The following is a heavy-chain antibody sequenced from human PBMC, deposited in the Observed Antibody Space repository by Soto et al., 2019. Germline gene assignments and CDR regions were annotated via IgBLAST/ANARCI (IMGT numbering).Heavy chain of an antibody. CDR2: IYSGGYT. CDR1: GFTVSNNY. J-gene: IGHJ4*02. Sequence: EVQLVESGGGLIQPGGSLRLSCAVSGFTVSNNYMSWVRQAPGKGLEGVSVIYSGGYTAYGDSVKGRFTISRDNSKNTRHLQSNGRRAADPPVCYRAPGPGGGGYWGQGTLVTVSS. CDR3: APGPGGGGY. D-gene: IGHD3-10*01. V-gene: IGHV3-53*01.